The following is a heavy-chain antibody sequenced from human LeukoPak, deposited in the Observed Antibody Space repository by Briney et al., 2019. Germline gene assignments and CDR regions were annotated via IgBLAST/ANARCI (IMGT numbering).Heavy chain of an antibody. Sequence: SETLSLTCTVSGGSISNYYRSWIRQPAGKGLEWIGRIFSRGSTNYNPSPERRGTMSVKTSKKKSSLRLSSMPAADTAVYYCARDQGIVESGRVSDYWGQGMLVTVSS. CDR2: IFSRGST. CDR3: ARDQGIVESGRVSDY. J-gene: IGHJ4*02. V-gene: IGHV4-4*07. D-gene: IGHD6-19*01. CDR1: GGSISNYY.